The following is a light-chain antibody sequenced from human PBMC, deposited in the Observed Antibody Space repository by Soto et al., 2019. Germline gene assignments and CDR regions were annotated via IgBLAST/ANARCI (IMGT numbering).Light chain of an antibody. CDR1: SSDVGGYNY. CDR3: SSYAGSNNQGV. V-gene: IGLV2-8*01. CDR2: EVS. J-gene: IGLJ1*01. Sequence: QSALTQPPSASGSPGQSVTISCTGTSSDVGGYNYVSWYQQHPGKAPKLMIYEVSKRPSGVPDRSSGSKSGNTASLTVSGLQAEDEADYYCSSYAGSNNQGVFGTGTKLTVL.